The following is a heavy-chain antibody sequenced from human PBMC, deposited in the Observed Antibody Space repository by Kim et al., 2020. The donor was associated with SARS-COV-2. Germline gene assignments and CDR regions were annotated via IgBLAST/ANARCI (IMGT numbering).Heavy chain of an antibody. CDR3: ARGRDSAGGQLVLYYYYGMDI. Sequence: ASVKVSCKASGYTFTSYGISWVRQAPGQGLEWMGWISAYNGNTNYAQKLQGRVTMTTDTSTSTAYMELRSLRSDDTAVYYCARGRDSAGGQLVLYYYYGMDIWGQGTTVTVSS. J-gene: IGHJ6*02. CDR2: ISAYNGNT. V-gene: IGHV1-18*04. CDR1: GYTFTSYG. D-gene: IGHD6-13*01.